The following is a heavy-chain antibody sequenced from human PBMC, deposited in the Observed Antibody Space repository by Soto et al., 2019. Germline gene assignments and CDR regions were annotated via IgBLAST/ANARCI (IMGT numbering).Heavy chain of an antibody. CDR1: GGTFSSYA. D-gene: IGHD2-21*02. CDR3: AKDAVSGDGLWLVSD. Sequence: QVQLVQSGAEVRKPGSSVRVSCKASGGTFSSYAISWVRQAPGQGLEWMGGITPIFGTANYAQKFQGRVKITADESTSTAYMELSSLRSEDTALYYCAKDAVSGDGLWLVSDWGQGTLVTVS. CDR2: ITPIFGTA. J-gene: IGHJ4*02. V-gene: IGHV1-69*01.